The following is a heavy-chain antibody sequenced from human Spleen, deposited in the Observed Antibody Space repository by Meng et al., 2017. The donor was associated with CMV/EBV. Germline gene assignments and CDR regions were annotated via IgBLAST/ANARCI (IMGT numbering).Heavy chain of an antibody. CDR2: ISYDGSEK. J-gene: IGHJ6*02. V-gene: IGHV3-30*04. CDR3: ARSGSEATEYRYYGMDI. CDR1: GFNFSTYT. Sequence: GESLKISCVASGFNFSTYTMHWVRQAPGKGLEWVAIISYDGSEKYYADSVKGRFTISRANSKSTLYLQMNRLRPEDTAVYYCARSGSEATEYRYYGMDIWGQGTTVTVSS. D-gene: IGHD2-2*01.